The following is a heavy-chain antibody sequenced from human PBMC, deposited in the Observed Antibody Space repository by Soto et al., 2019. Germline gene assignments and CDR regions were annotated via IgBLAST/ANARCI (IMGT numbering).Heavy chain of an antibody. J-gene: IGHJ5*01. CDR1: GFTFFAYW. D-gene: IGHD4-17*01. CDR2: INSDGSHT. CDR3: GKEGDSGDYAGENRFDS. Sequence: EVQLVESGGGLVQPGGSLRLSCAASGFTFFAYWIHWVRQVPGKGLVWVSRINSDGSHTSYADSVRGRFTISRDNSKNTVYLKMNSMTAEDTAVYNCGKEGDSGDYAGENRFDSLGQGRLGTVSS. V-gene: IGHV3-74*01.